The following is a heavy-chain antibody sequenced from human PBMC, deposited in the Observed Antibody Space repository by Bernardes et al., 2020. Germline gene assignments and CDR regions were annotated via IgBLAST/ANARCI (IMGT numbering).Heavy chain of an antibody. CDR3: ARLGIAARPGWFDP. CDR2: INHSGST. Sequence: SETLSLTCAVYGGSSSGYYWSWIRQPPGKGLEWIGEINHSGSTNYNPSLKSRVTISVDTSKNQFSLKLSSVTAADTAVYYCARLGIAARPGWFDPWGQGTLVTVSS. V-gene: IGHV4-34*01. J-gene: IGHJ5*02. D-gene: IGHD6-6*01. CDR1: GGSSSGYY.